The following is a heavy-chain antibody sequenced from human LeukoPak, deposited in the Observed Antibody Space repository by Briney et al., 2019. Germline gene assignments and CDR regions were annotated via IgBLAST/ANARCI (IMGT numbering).Heavy chain of an antibody. Sequence: SETLSLTCAVYGGSFSGYYWSWIRQPPGKGLEWIGEINHSGSTNYNPSLKSRVTISVDTSKNQFSLKLSSVTAADTAVYYCASGSELVDTASLDYWGQGTLVTVSS. D-gene: IGHD5-18*01. CDR1: GGSFSGYY. V-gene: IGHV4-34*01. J-gene: IGHJ4*02. CDR2: INHSGST. CDR3: ASGSELVDTASLDY.